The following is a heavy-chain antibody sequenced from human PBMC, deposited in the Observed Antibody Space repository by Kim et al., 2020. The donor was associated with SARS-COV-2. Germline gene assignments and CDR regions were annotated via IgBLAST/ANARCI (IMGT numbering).Heavy chain of an antibody. D-gene: IGHD3-10*01. Sequence: SETLSLTCTVSGGSISSGGYYWSWIRQHPGKGLEWIGYIYYSGSTYYNPSLKSRVTISVDTSKNQFSLKLSSVTAADTAVYYCARDRFGEFGVDYWGQGTLGTVSS. CDR3: ARDRFGEFGVDY. CDR1: GGSISSGGYY. V-gene: IGHV4-31*03. CDR2: IYYSGST. J-gene: IGHJ4*02.